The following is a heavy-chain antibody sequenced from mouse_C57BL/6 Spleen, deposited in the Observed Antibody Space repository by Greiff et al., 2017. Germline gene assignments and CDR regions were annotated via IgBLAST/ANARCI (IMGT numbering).Heavy chain of an antibody. V-gene: IGHV1-20*01. Sequence: EVQLQQSGPELVKPGDSVKISCKASGYSFTGYFMNWVMQSHGKSLEWIGRINPYNGDTFYNQKFKGQATLTVDKSASTAHMELRSLTSEDSAVYYCARSGGSSYDYAMDYWGQGTSVTVSS. CDR1: GYSFTGYF. CDR2: INPYNGDT. J-gene: IGHJ4*01. CDR3: ARSGGSSYDYAMDY. D-gene: IGHD1-1*01.